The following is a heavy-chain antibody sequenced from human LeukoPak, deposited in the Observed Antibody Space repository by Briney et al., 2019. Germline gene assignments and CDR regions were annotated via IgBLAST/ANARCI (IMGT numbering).Heavy chain of an antibody. D-gene: IGHD2-2*01. J-gene: IGHJ6*03. Sequence: GGSLRLSCAASGFTFSIYAMSWVRQAPGKGLEWVSVISGSGGSTYYADSVKGRFTISRDNSKNTLSLQLNSLRAEDTAVYYCAKGYCSTTSCLEGFYYYYIDVWGKGTTVTVSS. CDR2: ISGSGGST. V-gene: IGHV3-23*01. CDR1: GFTFSIYA. CDR3: AKGYCSTTSCLEGFYYYYIDV.